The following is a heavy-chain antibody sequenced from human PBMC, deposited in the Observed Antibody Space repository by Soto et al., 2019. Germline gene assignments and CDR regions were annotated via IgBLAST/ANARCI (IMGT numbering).Heavy chain of an antibody. D-gene: IGHD1-26*01. CDR1: DNSITSGAYY. CDR3: ARQYHSGSYFRVVRQSFDY. V-gene: IGHV4-39*01. CDR2: IHYRGST. J-gene: IGHJ4*02. Sequence: SETLSLTCTVSDNSITSGAYYWGLIRQPPGKGLEWIGTIHYRGSTYYNPSLKSRVTISLDTSKNQFSLKLSSVTAADTAVYYCARQYHSGSYFRVVRQSFDYWGQGTLVTVSS.